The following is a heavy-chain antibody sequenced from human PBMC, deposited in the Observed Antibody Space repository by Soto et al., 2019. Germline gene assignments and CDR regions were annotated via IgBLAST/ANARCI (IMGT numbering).Heavy chain of an antibody. CDR1: GDSITNGGYY. D-gene: IGHD2-15*01. J-gene: IGHJ4*02. CDR3: ARGQVVATQH. CDR2: IYHNGST. V-gene: IGHV4-30-2*06. Sequence: PSETLSLTCTVSGDSITNGGYYWSWIRQFPGKGLEWIGYIYHNGSTYYNPSLKSRVTISVDRSKNQFSLKLSSVTAADTAVYYCARGQVVATQHWGQGTLVTVSS.